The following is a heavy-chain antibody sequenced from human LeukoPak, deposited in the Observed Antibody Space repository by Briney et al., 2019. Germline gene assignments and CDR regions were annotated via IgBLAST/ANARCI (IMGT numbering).Heavy chain of an antibody. CDR3: AKVRYCSGGACYSVHAFDI. Sequence: PSETLSLTCTVSGGSISTSSYYWAWIRQPPGKGLEWIGSIHYGGTTYYDPSLRSRVTISVDTSKNQFYLKLSSVTAADTAVYYCAKVRYCSGGACYSVHAFDIWGQGTMVTVSS. V-gene: IGHV4-39*07. CDR2: IHYGGTT. D-gene: IGHD2-15*01. J-gene: IGHJ3*02. CDR1: GGSISTSSYY.